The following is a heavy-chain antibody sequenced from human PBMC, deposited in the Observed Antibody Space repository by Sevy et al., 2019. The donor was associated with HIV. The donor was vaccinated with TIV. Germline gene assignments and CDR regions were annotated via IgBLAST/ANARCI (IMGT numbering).Heavy chain of an antibody. CDR2: IYPGDSGT. V-gene: IGHV5-51*01. CDR3: ARISSSPRAYYYYFGMDV. Sequence: GESLKISCKGSEYNFTNYWIGWVRQMPGKGLEWMGIIYPGDSGTRYSPSFQDQVTISADKSISTAYLQCSSLKASDTAMYYCARISSSPRAYYYYFGMDVWGQGTTVTVSS. J-gene: IGHJ6*02. CDR1: EYNFTNYW. D-gene: IGHD6-6*01.